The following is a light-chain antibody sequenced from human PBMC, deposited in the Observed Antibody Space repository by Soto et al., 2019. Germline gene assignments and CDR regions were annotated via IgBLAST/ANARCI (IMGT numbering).Light chain of an antibody. CDR3: MQALQAGYT. J-gene: IGKJ2*01. V-gene: IGKV2-28*01. CDR1: QSLLDSNGYNY. CDR2: LGS. Sequence: DIVMTQSPLSLPVTPGEPASISCRSSQSLLDSNGYNYLDWYLQRPGQSPQLLIYLGSNRATGVPDRFSGSRSGTDFTLKISRVEAEDVGVYYCMQALQAGYTFGQGTKLEIK.